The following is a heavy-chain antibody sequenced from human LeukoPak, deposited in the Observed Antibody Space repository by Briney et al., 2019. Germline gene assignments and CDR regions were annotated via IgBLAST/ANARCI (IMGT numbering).Heavy chain of an antibody. CDR2: ISGSGGST. J-gene: IGHJ6*03. D-gene: IGHD3-22*01. CDR1: GFTFSSYA. V-gene: IGHV3-23*01. CDR3: AKIPLVITLYYYYYMDV. Sequence: TGGSLRLSCAASGFTFSSYAMSWVRQAPGKGLEWASAISGSGGSTYYADSVKGRFTISRDNSKNTLYLQMNNLRAEDTAVYYCAKIPLVITLYYYYYMDVWGKGTTVTVSS.